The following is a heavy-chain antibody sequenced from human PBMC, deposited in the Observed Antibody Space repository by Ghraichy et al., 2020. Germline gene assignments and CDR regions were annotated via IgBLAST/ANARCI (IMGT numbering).Heavy chain of an antibody. D-gene: IGHD5-18*01. CDR3: AKDGGYSYGYGTLDY. V-gene: IGHV3-43*01. CDR2: ISWDGGST. CDR1: GFTFDDYT. J-gene: IGHJ4*02. Sequence: GGSLRLSCAASGFTFDDYTMYWVRQAPGKGLEWVSLISWDGGSTYYADSVKGRFTISRDNSKNSLYLQMNSLRTEDTALYYCAKDGGYSYGYGTLDYWGQGTLVTVSS.